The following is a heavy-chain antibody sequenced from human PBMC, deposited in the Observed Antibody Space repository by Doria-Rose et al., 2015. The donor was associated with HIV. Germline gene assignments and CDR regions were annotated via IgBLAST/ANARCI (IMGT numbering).Heavy chain of an antibody. D-gene: IGHD6-13*01. V-gene: IGHV2-26*01. CDR2: MFSDDER. Sequence: SGPVLVKPTETLTLTCTVSGVSLSSPGMGVSWIRQPPGKALEWLANMFSDDERSYKTSLKSRLTISRRTSKSQVVLTMTDMDPVDTATYYCARIKSSRWYHKYYFDFWGQGTLVIVSA. CDR3: ARIKSSRWYHKYYFDF. J-gene: IGHJ4*02. CDR1: GVSLSSPGMG.